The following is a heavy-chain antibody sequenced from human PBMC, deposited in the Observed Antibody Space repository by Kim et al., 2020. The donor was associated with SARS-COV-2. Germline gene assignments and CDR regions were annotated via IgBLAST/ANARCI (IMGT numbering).Heavy chain of an antibody. CDR2: ISSSSSYI. CDR1: GFTFSSYS. CDR3: ARDNAGITIFGVPPGPYGMDV. Sequence: GGSLRLSCAASGFTFSSYSMNWVRQAPGKGLEWVSSISSSSSYIYYADSVKGRFTISRDNAKNSLYLQMNSLRAEDTAVYYCARDNAGITIFGVPPGPYGMDVWGQGTTVTVSS. D-gene: IGHD3-3*01. J-gene: IGHJ6*02. V-gene: IGHV3-21*01.